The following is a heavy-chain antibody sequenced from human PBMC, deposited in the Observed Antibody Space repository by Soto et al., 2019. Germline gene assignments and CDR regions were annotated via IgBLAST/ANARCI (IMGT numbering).Heavy chain of an antibody. CDR2: ISYDGSNK. CDR1: GFTFSSYA. CDR3: ARAPNPMMAFDP. D-gene: IGHD3-16*01. Sequence: GGSLRLSCAASGFTFSSYAMHWVRQAPGKGLEWVAVISYDGSNKYYADSVKGRFTISRDNSKNTLYLQMNSLRAEDTAVYYCARAPNPMMAFDPWGQGT. J-gene: IGHJ5*02. V-gene: IGHV3-30-3*01.